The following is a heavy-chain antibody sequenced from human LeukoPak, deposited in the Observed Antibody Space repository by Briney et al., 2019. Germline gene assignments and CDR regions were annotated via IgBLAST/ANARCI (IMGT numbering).Heavy chain of an antibody. D-gene: IGHD6-13*01. V-gene: IGHV4-34*01. Sequence: SETLSLTRAVYGGSFSGYYWSWIRQPPGKGLEWIGEINHSGSTNYNPSLKSRVTISVDTSKNQFSLKLSSVIAADTAVYYCARDGAAVYWGQGTLVTVSS. J-gene: IGHJ4*02. CDR2: INHSGST. CDR3: ARDGAAVY. CDR1: GGSFSGYY.